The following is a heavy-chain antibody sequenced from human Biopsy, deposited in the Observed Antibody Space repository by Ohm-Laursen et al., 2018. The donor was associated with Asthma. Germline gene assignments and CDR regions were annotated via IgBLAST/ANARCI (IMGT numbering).Heavy chain of an antibody. CDR1: GGSFSAYY. D-gene: IGHD1-1*01. CDR2: INHSGST. J-gene: IGHJ3*02. CDR3: ARDGGLTSYPGTFHI. Sequence: TLSLTCAVYGGSFSAYYWSWIRQPPGKGLEWIAEINHSGSTNYNPSLKSRVTMSVDTSKNQLFLNLSSVTAADTAVYYCARDGGLTSYPGTFHIWGQGTMVTVSS. V-gene: IGHV4-34*01.